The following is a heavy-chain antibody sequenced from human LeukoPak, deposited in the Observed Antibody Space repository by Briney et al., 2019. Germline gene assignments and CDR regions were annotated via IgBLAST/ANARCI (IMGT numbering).Heavy chain of an antibody. J-gene: IGHJ4*02. D-gene: IGHD4-23*01. CDR1: GGSFSGYH. Sequence: SEILSLTCAVHGGSFSGYHWNWIRQFPGQGLEWIGEINDRGPTNYNPSLESRVTISVDTSKKQFSLKLSSVAAADTAVYYCARDPTTVVTTPYYFDFWGQGTLVTVSS. CDR3: ARDPTTVVTTPYYFDF. CDR2: INDRGPT. V-gene: IGHV4-34*01.